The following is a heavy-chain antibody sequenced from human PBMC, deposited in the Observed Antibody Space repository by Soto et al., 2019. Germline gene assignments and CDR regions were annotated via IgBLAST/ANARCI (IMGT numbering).Heavy chain of an antibody. CDR1: GFRFSTYA. V-gene: IGHV3-23*01. Sequence: QLLESGGGLVQPGGSLRLSCEASGFRFSTYAMNWVRQAPGKGLEWVSGLSRSGETTFYADSVKGRFTISRDNSKNTLYLQMDSLRAEDTAFYCCAQARARYCGTPTCLGVLNRWGQGTLVTVTS. J-gene: IGHJ5*02. CDR2: LSRSGETT. CDR3: AQARARYCGTPTCLGVLNR. D-gene: IGHD2-21*01.